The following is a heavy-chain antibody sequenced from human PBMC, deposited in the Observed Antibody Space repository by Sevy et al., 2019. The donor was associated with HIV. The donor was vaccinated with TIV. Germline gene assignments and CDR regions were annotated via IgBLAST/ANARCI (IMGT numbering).Heavy chain of an antibody. CDR1: GFTFSSYA. CDR3: ARVRVGARANWFDP. Sequence: GGSLRLSCAASGFTFSSYAMHWVRQAPGKGLEWVAVISYDGSNKYYADSVKGRFTISRDNSKNTLYLQMNSLRAEDTAVYYCARVRVGARANWFDPWGQGTLVTVSS. D-gene: IGHD1-26*01. V-gene: IGHV3-30-3*01. CDR2: ISYDGSNK. J-gene: IGHJ5*02.